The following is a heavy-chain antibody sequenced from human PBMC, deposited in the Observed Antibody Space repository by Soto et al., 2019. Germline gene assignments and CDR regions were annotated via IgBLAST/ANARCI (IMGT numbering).Heavy chain of an antibody. CDR1: GYTFTGYY. CDR3: AKGGAIVAAGTRVYLYNAMDV. Sequence: GPSVKVSCKASGYTFTGYYVHWVRQAPGQGLEWMGWINPNSGDTYLAQRFQGRVTMNRDTSIGTAYMELRGLTSDDTAEYYCAKGGAIVAAGTRVYLYNAMDVWGQGTTVTVSS. J-gene: IGHJ6*02. CDR2: INPNSGDT. D-gene: IGHD1-26*01. V-gene: IGHV1-2*02.